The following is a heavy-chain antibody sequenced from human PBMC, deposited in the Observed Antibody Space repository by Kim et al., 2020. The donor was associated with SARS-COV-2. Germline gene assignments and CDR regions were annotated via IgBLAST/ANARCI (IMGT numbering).Heavy chain of an antibody. CDR1: GFTFDDYA. Sequence: GGSLRLSCAASGFTFDDYAMHWVRQAPGKGLEWVSLISWDGGSTYYADSVKGRFTISRDNSKNSLYLQMNSLRAEDTALYYCAKGGDMVRGVIITDFDYWGQGTLVTASS. CDR2: ISWDGGST. D-gene: IGHD3-10*01. J-gene: IGHJ4*02. CDR3: AKGGDMVRGVIITDFDY. V-gene: IGHV3-43D*03.